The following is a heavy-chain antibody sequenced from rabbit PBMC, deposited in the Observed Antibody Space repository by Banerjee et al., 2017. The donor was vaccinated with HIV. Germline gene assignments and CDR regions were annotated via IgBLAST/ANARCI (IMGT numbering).Heavy chain of an antibody. CDR1: GIDFSSSYW. J-gene: IGHJ4*01. V-gene: IGHV1S45*01. CDR2: IYAGSSGNT. Sequence: QEQLEESGGDLVKPEGSLTLTSTASGIDFSSSYWICWVRQAPGKGLEWIACIYAGSSGNTYYASWAKGRFTISKTSSTVTLQMTSLTAADTATYFCARDLAAVTGWNFGLWGPGTLVTVS. D-gene: IGHD7-1*01. CDR3: ARDLAAVTGWNFGL.